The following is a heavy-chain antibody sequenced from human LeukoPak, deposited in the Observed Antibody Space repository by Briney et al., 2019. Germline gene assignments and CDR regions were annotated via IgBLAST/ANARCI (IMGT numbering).Heavy chain of an antibody. D-gene: IGHD3-22*01. CDR2: IYYSGST. CDR1: GGSISSYY. V-gene: IGHV4-59*01. J-gene: IGHJ3*02. Sequence: SETLSLTCTVSGGSISSYYWSWIRQPPGKGLEWIGYIYYSGSTNYNPSLKSRVTISVDTSKNQFSLKLSSVTAADTAVYYCARAQYYYDSSGSHPAFDIWGQGTMVTVSS. CDR3: ARAQYYYDSSGSHPAFDI.